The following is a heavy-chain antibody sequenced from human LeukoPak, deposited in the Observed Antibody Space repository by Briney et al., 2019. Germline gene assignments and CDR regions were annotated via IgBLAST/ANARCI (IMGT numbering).Heavy chain of an antibody. CDR2: INSDGSST. D-gene: IGHD6-6*01. CDR3: ARGGIAARRNFAY. J-gene: IGHJ4*02. Sequence: QTGGSLRLSCAASGFTFSSYWMHWVRQAPGKGLVWVSRINSDGSSTSYADSVKGRFTISRDNAKNTLYLQMNSLRAEDTAVCNCARGGIAARRNFAYWGQGTLVTVSS. V-gene: IGHV3-74*01. CDR1: GFTFSSYW.